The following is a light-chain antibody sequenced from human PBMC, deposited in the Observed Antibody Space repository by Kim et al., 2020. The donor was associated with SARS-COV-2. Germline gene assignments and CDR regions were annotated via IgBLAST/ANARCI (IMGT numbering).Light chain of an antibody. CDR1: QNISNY. J-gene: IGKJ2*01. CDR3: QQSYRIPYA. CDR2: AAV. V-gene: IGKV1-39*01. Sequence: SASAGDKVTVTCRTSQNISNYLNWYHQKPGEAPKLLIYAAVTLQGGVSSRFSASGSGTDFTLMITSLQPEDLATYYCQQSYRIPYAFAQGTKLEI.